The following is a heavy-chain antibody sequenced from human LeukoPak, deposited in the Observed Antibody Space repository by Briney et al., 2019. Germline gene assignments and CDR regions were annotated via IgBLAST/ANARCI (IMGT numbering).Heavy chain of an antibody. CDR2: IKQDGSEK. CDR1: GFTFSSYW. D-gene: IGHD3-10*01. J-gene: IGHJ4*02. Sequence: GGSLRLSCAASGFTFSSYWMTWVRQAPGKGLEWVANIKQDGSEKYYVDSVKGRFTISRDNAKNSLYLQMNSLRAEDTAVYYCAKDIMVRGVITFDYWGQGTLVTVSS. CDR3: AKDIMVRGVITFDY. V-gene: IGHV3-7*03.